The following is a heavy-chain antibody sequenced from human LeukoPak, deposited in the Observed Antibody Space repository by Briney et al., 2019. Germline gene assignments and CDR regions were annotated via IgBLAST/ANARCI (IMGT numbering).Heavy chain of an antibody. CDR3: ARVGGGSYGGRVFDY. V-gene: IGHV4-4*02. J-gene: IGHJ4*02. D-gene: IGHD2-21*01. CDR1: GGSISSTNW. Sequence: SGTLSLTCAVSGGSISSTNWWSWVRQPPGKGLEWIGEIYHSGSTNYSPSLKSRVTMSVGTSKNQFSLKLSSVTAADTAMYYCARVGGGSYGGRVFDYWGQGTLVTVSS. CDR2: IYHSGST.